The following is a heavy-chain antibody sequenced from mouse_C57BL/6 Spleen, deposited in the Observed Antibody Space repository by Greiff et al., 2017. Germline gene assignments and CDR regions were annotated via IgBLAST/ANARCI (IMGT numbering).Heavy chain of an antibody. J-gene: IGHJ1*03. CDR1: GYTFTSYW. D-gene: IGHD2-13*01. CDR2: IYPGNSDT. V-gene: IGHV1-5*01. Sequence: VQLKQSGTVLARPGASVKMSCKTSGYTFTSYWMHWVKQRPGQGLEWIGAIYPGNSDTSSNQKFKGKAKLTAVTSASTAYMELSSLTNEDSAVYYGTSGDCLGYFDVWGTGTTVTVSS. CDR3: TSGDCLGYFDV.